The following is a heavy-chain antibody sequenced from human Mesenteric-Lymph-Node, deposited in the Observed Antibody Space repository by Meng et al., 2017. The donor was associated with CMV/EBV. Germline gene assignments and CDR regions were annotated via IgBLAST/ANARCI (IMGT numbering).Heavy chain of an antibody. CDR1: GFTFSSYE. D-gene: IGHD3-9*01. CDR2: ISTSGSTI. V-gene: IGHV3-48*03. Sequence: GESLKISCAASGFTFSSYEMSWVRQAPGKGLEWISYISTSGSTIYYADSVKGRFTISRDNAKNSLYLQMNSLRAKDTAVYYCARDLDDILTGERWFDPWGQGTLVTVSS. CDR3: ARDLDDILTGERWFDP. J-gene: IGHJ5*02.